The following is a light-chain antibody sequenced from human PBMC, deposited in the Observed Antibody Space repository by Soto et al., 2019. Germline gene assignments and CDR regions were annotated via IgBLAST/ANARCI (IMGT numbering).Light chain of an antibody. CDR3: QQRSNCGWT. CDR1: QSLSSN. Sequence: IMITQSPSTLSVSKGERATLHCRASQSLSSNLAWYQQKPGQAPRLLIYDASNRATGIPARFSGSGSGTDFTLTISSLQPEDFAVYYCQQRSNCGWTFGQGTKVDI. J-gene: IGKJ1*01. CDR2: DAS. V-gene: IGKV3-11*01.